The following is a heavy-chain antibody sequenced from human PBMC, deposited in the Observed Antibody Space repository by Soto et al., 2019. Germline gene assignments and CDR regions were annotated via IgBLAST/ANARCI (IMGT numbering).Heavy chain of an antibody. J-gene: IGHJ2*01. CDR3: ARSLFLQADDGIRSSGPVSAFLLNRSSDL. D-gene: IGHD3-3*01. CDR2: IYYTCST. V-gene: IGHV4-59*01. Sequence: GKGMEGMGYIYYTCSTNYNNSHTSRVTISVDTSKNQFSLKLSSVTAADTAVYYCARSLFLQADDGIRSSGPVSAFLLNRSSDL.